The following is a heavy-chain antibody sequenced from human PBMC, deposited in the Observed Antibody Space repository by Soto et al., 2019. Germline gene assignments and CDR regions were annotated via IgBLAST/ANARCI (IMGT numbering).Heavy chain of an antibody. CDR2: INAGNGNT. V-gene: IGHV1-3*01. J-gene: IGHJ4*02. D-gene: IGHD2-21*02. CDR1: GYTLIMYY. CDR3: ARSIVVVTALDY. Sequence: ASVEVSCKASGYTLIMYYIHWMRQAPGQRLEWMGWINAGNGNTKYSQKFQGRVTITRDTSASTAYMELSSLRSEDTAVYYCARSIVVVTALDYWRQGTLVPVSS.